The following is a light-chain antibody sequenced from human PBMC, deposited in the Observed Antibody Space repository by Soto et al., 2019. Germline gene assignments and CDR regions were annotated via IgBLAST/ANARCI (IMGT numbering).Light chain of an antibody. CDR1: QDISNY. Sequence: EIPLTQSPSSLAASVGDRVTITCQASQDISNYLNWYQHKPGKAPKILIYDASTLETGVPSRFSGSGSGTDFTFTISSLQPEDIATYYCLQFHNLPTFGGGTKVDIK. CDR3: LQFHNLPT. V-gene: IGKV1-33*01. CDR2: DAS. J-gene: IGKJ4*01.